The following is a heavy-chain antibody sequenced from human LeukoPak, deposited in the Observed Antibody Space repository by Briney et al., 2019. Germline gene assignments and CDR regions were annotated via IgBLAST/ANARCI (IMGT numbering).Heavy chain of an antibody. CDR2: IYYSGST. CDR3: ARVEEGYGSGRRENYYYYYMDV. J-gene: IGHJ6*03. D-gene: IGHD3-10*01. Sequence: SETLSLTCTVSGGSISSYYWSWIRQPPGKGLEWIGYIYYSGSTNYKPSLKGRATISVGTSKDQFSLTLGSATAADTGVYYCARVEEGYGSGRRENYYYYYMDVWGKGTTVTISS. V-gene: IGHV4-59*01. CDR1: GGSISSYY.